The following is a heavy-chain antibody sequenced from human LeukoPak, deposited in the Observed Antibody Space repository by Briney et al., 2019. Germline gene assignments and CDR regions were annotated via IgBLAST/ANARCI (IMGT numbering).Heavy chain of an antibody. V-gene: IGHV1-46*01. CDR1: GYTFTNYY. Sequence: ASVKVSCRASGYTFTNYYMHWVRQAPGQGLEWMGIINPSGGSTSYAQQFQGRVTMTRDTSTSTVYMELSSLRSEDMAVYYCARTPVELATDYFDYWGQGTLVTVSS. CDR3: ARTPVELATDYFDY. J-gene: IGHJ4*02. D-gene: IGHD5-24*01. CDR2: INPSGGST.